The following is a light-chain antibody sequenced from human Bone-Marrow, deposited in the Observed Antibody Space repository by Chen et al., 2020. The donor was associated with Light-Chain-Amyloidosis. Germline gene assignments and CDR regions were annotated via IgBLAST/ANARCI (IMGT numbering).Light chain of an antibody. Sequence: EIVVPHAPGTLSLSPGEGANLSCRASQTISSNYLTLYQQKFGQAPRLLIYGSSSRATGIPDKFTGSGSGTDFTLTIHRLEPEDFAMYYCQQYGTSPLTFGGLTKVEIK. V-gene: IGKV3-20*01. CDR3: QQYGTSPLT. CDR1: QTISSNY. CDR2: GSS. J-gene: IGKJ4*01.